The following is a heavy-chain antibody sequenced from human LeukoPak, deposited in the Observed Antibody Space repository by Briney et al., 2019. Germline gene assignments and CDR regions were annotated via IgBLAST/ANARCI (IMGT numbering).Heavy chain of an antibody. CDR1: GFTFDDYT. V-gene: IGHV3-9*03. J-gene: IGHJ3*02. CDR2: ISWNSGSI. Sequence: HPGGSLSLSCAPSGFTFDDYTMHWVRQAPGKGLEWVSGISWNSGSIAYEDSVKGRLTISRDNAKNSLYLQMNSLRAEDLALYYCAKTTSGYFYDAFDIWGQGTMVTVSS. CDR3: AKTTSGYFYDAFDI. D-gene: IGHD3-22*01.